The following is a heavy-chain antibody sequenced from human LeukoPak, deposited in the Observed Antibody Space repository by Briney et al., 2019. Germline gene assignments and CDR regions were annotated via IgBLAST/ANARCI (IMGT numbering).Heavy chain of an antibody. D-gene: IGHD4-17*01. CDR1: GFTFSSYA. V-gene: IGHV3-74*01. CDR3: VRDRYGALDY. CDR2: INSDGSST. Sequence: GGSLRLSCAASGFTFSSYAMSWVRHAPGKGLVWVSRINSDGSSTSYADSVKGRFTISRDNAKNTLYLQMNSLRVEDTAVYYCVRDRYGALDYWGQGTLVTVSS. J-gene: IGHJ4*02.